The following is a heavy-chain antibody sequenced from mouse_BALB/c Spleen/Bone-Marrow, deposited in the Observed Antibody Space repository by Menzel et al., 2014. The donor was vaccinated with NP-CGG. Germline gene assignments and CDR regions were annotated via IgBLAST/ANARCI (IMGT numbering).Heavy chain of an antibody. CDR2: INPNNGDT. D-gene: IGHD2-14*01. CDR3: ARGNYRYDWFAY. J-gene: IGHJ3*01. CDR1: GYTFTDYY. V-gene: IGHV1-26*01. Sequence: VQLKESGPELVKPGASVKMSCKASGYTFTDYYMKWLKQSHGKSLEWIGDINPNNGDTFYNQKFKGKATLTVDKSSSTAYMQLNSLTSEDSAVYYCARGNYRYDWFAYWGQGTLVTVSA.